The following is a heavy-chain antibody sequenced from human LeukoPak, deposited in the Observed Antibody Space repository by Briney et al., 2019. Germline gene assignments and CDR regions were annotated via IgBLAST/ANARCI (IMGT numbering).Heavy chain of an antibody. CDR1: GGSFSGYF. D-gene: IGHD3-22*01. J-gene: IGHJ4*02. CDR2: INHSGST. CDR3: ARAPYYDSALDY. Sequence: PSETLSLTCAVYGGSFSGYFWSWIRQPPGKGLEWIGEINHSGSTNYNPSLKSRVTISVDTSKNQSSLKLSSVTAADTAVYYCARAPYYDSALDYWGQGTLVTVSS. V-gene: IGHV4-34*01.